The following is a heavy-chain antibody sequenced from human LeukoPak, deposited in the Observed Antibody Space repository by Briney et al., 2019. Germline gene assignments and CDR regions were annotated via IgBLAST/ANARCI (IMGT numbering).Heavy chain of an antibody. CDR1: GGSISNYY. Sequence: SETLSLTCTVSGGSISNYYWSWIRQPPGKGLEWIGEINHSGSTNYNPSLKSRVTISVDTSKNQFSLKLSSVTAADTAVYYCARGRYSSGWYADYFDYWGQGTLVTVSS. CDR3: ARGRYSSGWYADYFDY. CDR2: INHSGST. D-gene: IGHD6-19*01. V-gene: IGHV4-34*01. J-gene: IGHJ4*02.